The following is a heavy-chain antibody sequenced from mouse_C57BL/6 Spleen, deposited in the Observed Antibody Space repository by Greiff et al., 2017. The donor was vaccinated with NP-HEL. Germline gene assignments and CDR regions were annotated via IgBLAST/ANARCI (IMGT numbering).Heavy chain of an antibody. CDR1: GYTFTSYW. J-gene: IGHJ2*01. CDR3: ARRDPFYYDYDVWYFDD. D-gene: IGHD2-4*01. CDR2: IDPSDSYT. V-gene: IGHV1-69*01. Sequence: VQLQQPGAELVMPGASVKLSCKASGYTFTSYWMHWVKQRPGQGLVWIGEIDPSDSYTNYNQKFKGKSTLTVDKSSSTAYMQLSSLTSEDSAVYYCARRDPFYYDYDVWYFDDWGQGTTLTVSS.